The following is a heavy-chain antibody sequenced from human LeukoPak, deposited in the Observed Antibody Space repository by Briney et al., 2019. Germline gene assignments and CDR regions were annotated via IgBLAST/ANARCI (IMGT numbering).Heavy chain of an antibody. CDR1: GGSISSGSYY. V-gene: IGHV4-61*02. CDR3: ARELDTAMVTYYFDY. CDR2: IYTSGST. J-gene: IGHJ4*02. Sequence: SETLSLTCTVSGGSISSGSYYWSWIRQPAGKGLEWIGRIYTSGSTNYNPSLKSRVTISVDTSKNQFSLKLSSVTAADAAVYYCARELDTAMVTYYFDYWGQGTLVTVSS. D-gene: IGHD5-18*01.